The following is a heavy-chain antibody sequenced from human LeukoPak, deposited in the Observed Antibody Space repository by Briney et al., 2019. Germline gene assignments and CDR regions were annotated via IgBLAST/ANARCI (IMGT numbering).Heavy chain of an antibody. CDR3: AKGNIVATILFDY. CDR1: GFTFSSYA. Sequence: GGSLRLTCAASGFTFSSYAMSWVRQAPGKGLEWVSAISGSGGSTYYADSVKGRFTISRDNSKNTLYLQMNSLRAEDTAVYYCAKGNIVATILFDYWGQGTLVTVSS. V-gene: IGHV3-23*01. CDR2: ISGSGGST. D-gene: IGHD5-12*01. J-gene: IGHJ4*02.